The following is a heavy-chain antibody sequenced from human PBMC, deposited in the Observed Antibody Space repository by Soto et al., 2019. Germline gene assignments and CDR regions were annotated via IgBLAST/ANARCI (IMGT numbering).Heavy chain of an antibody. CDR3: AKVGSGSSWSDFQH. CDR2: ISGSGGST. CDR1: GFTFSSYA. Sequence: GGSLRLSCAASGFTFSSYAMSWVRQAPGKGLEWVSAISGSGGSTYNADSVKGRFTISRDNSKNTLYLQMNSLRAEDTAVYYCAKVGSGSSWSDFQHWGQGTLVTVSS. V-gene: IGHV3-23*01. J-gene: IGHJ1*01. D-gene: IGHD6-13*01.